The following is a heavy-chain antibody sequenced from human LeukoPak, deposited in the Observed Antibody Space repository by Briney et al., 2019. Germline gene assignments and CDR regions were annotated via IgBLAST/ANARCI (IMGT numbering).Heavy chain of an antibody. Sequence: ASVTVSYKASGYTFTSYGISWVRQPPGQGLEWMGWISSYNGDTNYAQKFQGRVTLTTDTSTSTVHMELRSLRSDDTAVYYCAREGSSGYYPRFWGQGTLVTVSS. J-gene: IGHJ4*02. CDR3: AREGSSGYYPRF. CDR1: GYTFTSYG. D-gene: IGHD3-22*01. V-gene: IGHV1-18*01. CDR2: ISSYNGDT.